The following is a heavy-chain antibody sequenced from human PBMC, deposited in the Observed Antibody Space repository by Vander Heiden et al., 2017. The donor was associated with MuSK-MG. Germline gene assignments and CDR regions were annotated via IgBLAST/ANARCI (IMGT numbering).Heavy chain of an antibody. Sequence: EVQLVESGGGLVQPGRSLRLSCAASGFTFDDYAMHWVRQAPGKGLEWVSGISRNSGSIGYADSVKGRFTISRDNAKNSLYLQMNSLRAEDTALYYCAKGYSSSWLYYFDYWGQGTLVTVSS. CDR1: GFTFDDYA. V-gene: IGHV3-9*01. J-gene: IGHJ4*02. D-gene: IGHD6-13*01. CDR3: AKGYSSSWLYYFDY. CDR2: ISRNSGSI.